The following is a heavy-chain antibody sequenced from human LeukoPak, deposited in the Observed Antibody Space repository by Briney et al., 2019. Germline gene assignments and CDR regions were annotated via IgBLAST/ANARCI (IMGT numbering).Heavy chain of an antibody. CDR2: FSSSGSTI. J-gene: IGHJ4*02. CDR3: ARARRMLYEYTYFDY. CDR1: GFTFSDYY. D-gene: IGHD2-8*01. Sequence: GGSLRLSCAASGFTFSDYYMSWIRQAPGKGLEWVSYFSSSGSTIYYADSVKGRFTISRDNPKNSLYLQINSLTAEDTAVYYCARARRMLYEYTYFDYWGQGTLVTVSS. V-gene: IGHV3-11*04.